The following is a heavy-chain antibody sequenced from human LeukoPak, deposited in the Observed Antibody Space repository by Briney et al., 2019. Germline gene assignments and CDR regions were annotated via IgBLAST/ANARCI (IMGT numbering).Heavy chain of an antibody. D-gene: IGHD2-21*01. CDR2: ISGHSSAI. V-gene: IGHV3-48*02. CDR3: ARDQYYSSDY. CDR1: GFTFSSYS. Sequence: GSLRLSCAASGFTFSSYSMNWVRQAPGKGLEWVSYISGHSSAIYYADSVRGLFTISRDNAKESLYLQMNSLRDEDTAVYYCARDQYYSSDYWGQGTLVTVSS. J-gene: IGHJ4*02.